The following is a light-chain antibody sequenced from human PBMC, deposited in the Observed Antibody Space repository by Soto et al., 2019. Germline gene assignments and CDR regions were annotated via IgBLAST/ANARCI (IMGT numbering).Light chain of an antibody. CDR1: SSNIGSNY. CDR3: AAWDDSLSGYVV. V-gene: IGLV1-47*01. J-gene: IGLJ2*01. CDR2: RNN. Sequence: QSVLTQPPSVSGTPGQRVTISCSGSSSNIGSNYVYWYQQLPGTAPKVLIYRNNQRPSGVPDRFSASKSGTSASLAISGLRSEDEADYHCAAWDDSLSGYVVFGGGTQLTVL.